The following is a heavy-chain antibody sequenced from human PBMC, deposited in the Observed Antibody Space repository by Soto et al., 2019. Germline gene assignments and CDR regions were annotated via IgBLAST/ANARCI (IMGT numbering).Heavy chain of an antibody. J-gene: IGHJ6*04. CDR1: GFTFSSYG. CDR2: IWYDGSNK. V-gene: IGHV3-33*01. D-gene: IGHD1-26*01. Sequence: GVSLRLSCAASGFTFSSYGMHWVRQAPGKGLEWVAVIWYDGSNKYYADSVKGRFTISRDNSKNTLYLQMNSLRAEDTAVYYCAREGSQWERYYYYGMDVRGKGTTVTVSS. CDR3: AREGSQWERYYYYGMDV.